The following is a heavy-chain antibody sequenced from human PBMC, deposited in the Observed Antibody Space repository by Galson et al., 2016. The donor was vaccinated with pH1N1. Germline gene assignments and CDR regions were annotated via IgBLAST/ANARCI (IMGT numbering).Heavy chain of an antibody. CDR3: ARSSTGYFDY. V-gene: IGHV4-59*01. D-gene: IGHD2-2*01. Sequence: ETLSLTCTVSGGSISSYYWSWFRQPPGKGLEWIGYIYYSGSTNYNPSLRSRVTISVDTSKNQFSLKLSSVTAADTAVYHCARSSTGYFDYWGQGTLVTVSS. CDR1: GGSISSYY. CDR2: IYYSGST. J-gene: IGHJ4*02.